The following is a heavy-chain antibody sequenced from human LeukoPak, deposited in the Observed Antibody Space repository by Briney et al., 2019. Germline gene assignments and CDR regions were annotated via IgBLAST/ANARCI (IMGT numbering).Heavy chain of an antibody. CDR3: AKGGIVVVPAAIPFDY. D-gene: IGHD2-2*01. J-gene: IGHJ4*02. CDR1: GFTFSSYG. CDR2: IRYDGSNK. Sequence: GGSLRLSCAASGFTFSSYGMHWVRQAPGKGLEWVAFIRYDGSNKYYADSVKDRFTISRDNSKNTLYLQMNSLRAEDTAVYYCAKGGIVVVPAAIPFDYWGQGTLVTVSS. V-gene: IGHV3-30*02.